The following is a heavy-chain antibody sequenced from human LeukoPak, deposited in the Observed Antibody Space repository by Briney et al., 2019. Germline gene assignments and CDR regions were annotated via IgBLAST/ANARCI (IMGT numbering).Heavy chain of an antibody. Sequence: PGASLRLSCAASGFTFSSYAMSWVRQAPGEGLEWVSAISGSGGSTYYADSVKGRFTISRDNSKNTLYLQMNSLRAEDTAVYYCAKDRGLDCSSTSCYSSGLLDYWGQGTLVTVSS. D-gene: IGHD2-2*02. CDR3: AKDRGLDCSSTSCYSSGLLDY. V-gene: IGHV3-23*01. CDR1: GFTFSSYA. CDR2: ISGSGGST. J-gene: IGHJ4*02.